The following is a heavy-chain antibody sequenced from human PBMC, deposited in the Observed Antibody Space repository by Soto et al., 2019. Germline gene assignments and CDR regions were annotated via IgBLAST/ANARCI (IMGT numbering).Heavy chain of an antibody. Sequence: DVPLLESGGDLVQPGESLSLSCAASGFIFSDFAMRWVRQTPGKGLEWVSAVSVYGGSTHYSDAVKGRFTISRDNSRDTLFLQMNSLRAEDTAVYYCARRPAGDSHWYCYLWVRGTLVTVSS. J-gene: IGHJ2*01. CDR2: VSVYGGST. D-gene: IGHD2-21*01. CDR1: GFIFSDFA. V-gene: IGHV3-23*01. CDR3: ARRPAGDSHWYCYL.